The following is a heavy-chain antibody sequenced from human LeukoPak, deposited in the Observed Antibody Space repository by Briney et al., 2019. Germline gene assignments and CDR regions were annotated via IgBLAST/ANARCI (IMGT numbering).Heavy chain of an antibody. CDR1: GYTFTGHY. D-gene: IGHD6-13*01. J-gene: IGHJ5*02. CDR3: ARDKDLGIAAGAGLLDP. V-gene: IGHV1-2*02. Sequence: SVKVSCKASGYTFTGHYMHWVRQAPGQGLEWMGWINPNSGGTNYAQKIQGRVTMTRDTSISTAYMELSRLRSDDKAVYYCARDKDLGIAAGAGLLDPWGQGTLVTVSS. CDR2: INPNSGGT.